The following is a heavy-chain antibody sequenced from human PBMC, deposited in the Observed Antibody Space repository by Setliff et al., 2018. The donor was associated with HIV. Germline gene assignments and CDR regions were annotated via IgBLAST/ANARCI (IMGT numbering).Heavy chain of an antibody. D-gene: IGHD1-26*01. CDR2: IIPMFGTL. CDR3: ARGHSHGYGYSGSYGPFDI. CDR1: GGTFSSYA. Sequence: SVKVSCKAPGGTFSSYAINWVRQAPGQGLEWMGGIIPMFGTLNFAQKFQGRVTITTDESTSTAYMVLNSLRSEDTAVYYCARGHSHGYGYSGSYGPFDIWGQGTMVTVSS. V-gene: IGHV1-69*05. J-gene: IGHJ3*02.